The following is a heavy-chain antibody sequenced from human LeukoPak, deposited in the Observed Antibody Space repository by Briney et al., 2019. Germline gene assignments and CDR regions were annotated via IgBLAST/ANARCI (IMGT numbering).Heavy chain of an antibody. Sequence: GGSLRLSCAASGFTLSSHTMNWVRQAPGKGLEWVASINQDESAKRYVDSVKGRFTISRDNTKNSLFLQMNSLRAEDAAFYYCAKLLRDVTIYDFWGHGTLVTVSS. CDR2: INQDESAK. CDR3: AKLLRDVTIYDF. D-gene: IGHD5-24*01. J-gene: IGHJ4*01. CDR1: GFTLSSHT. V-gene: IGHV3-7*01.